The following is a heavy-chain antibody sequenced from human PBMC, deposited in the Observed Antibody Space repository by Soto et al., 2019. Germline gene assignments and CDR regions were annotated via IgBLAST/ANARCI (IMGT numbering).Heavy chain of an antibody. D-gene: IGHD2-15*01. J-gene: IGHJ5*02. V-gene: IGHV1-18*04. CDR3: ARDWTSPSCVSSSCPRGGWFVP. Sequence: QVQLVQSGPEVKKPGASVKVSCKASGYTLTDHGISWVRQAPGQGLEWMGWINPINANTRNGEKVQGRVTMTTDPSSQVYMELTGLTSDDTAVYYCARDWTSPSCVSSSCPRGGWFVPWVQGALVTVS. CDR2: INPINANT. CDR1: GYTLTDHG.